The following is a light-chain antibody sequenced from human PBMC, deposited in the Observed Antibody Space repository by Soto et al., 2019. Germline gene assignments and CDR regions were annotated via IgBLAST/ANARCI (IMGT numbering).Light chain of an antibody. Sequence: EIVVAQSPGTLSLSPGERATLSCRASESVSSSDLAWYQKKPGQAPRLLIYGASSRATGIPDRFSGSGSGTDFTLTISRLEPEDFEVYYCQQYGRSPLTFGGGTKVDIK. CDR3: QQYGRSPLT. J-gene: IGKJ4*01. V-gene: IGKV3-20*01. CDR1: ESVSSSD. CDR2: GAS.